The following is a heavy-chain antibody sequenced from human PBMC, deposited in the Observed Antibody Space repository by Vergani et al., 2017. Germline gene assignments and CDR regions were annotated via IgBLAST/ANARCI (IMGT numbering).Heavy chain of an antibody. Sequence: QVQLVQSGAEVKQPGASVKVSCKASGYTFTSYGITWVRQAPGQGLEWMGWISAHNGNTDYAQKLQGRVTMTTDTLTSTAYMEVRSLRSDDTAVYYCAREGRAVAGLFDYWGQGTLVTVSS. CDR2: ISAHNGNT. V-gene: IGHV1-18*04. CDR3: AREGRAVAGLFDY. CDR1: GYTFTSYG. J-gene: IGHJ4*02. D-gene: IGHD6-19*01.